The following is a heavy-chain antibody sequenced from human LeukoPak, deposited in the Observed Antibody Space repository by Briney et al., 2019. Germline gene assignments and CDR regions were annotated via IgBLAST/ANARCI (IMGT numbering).Heavy chain of an antibody. J-gene: IGHJ4*02. V-gene: IGHV3-7*03. Sequence: GGSLRLSCAASGFTFSSYWMSWVRQAPGKGLEWVANIKQDGSEKYYVDSVKGRFTISRDNAKNSLYLQMNSLRAEDTALYYCAKGVSVAVAGPLDYWGQGTLVTVSS. CDR1: GFTFSSYW. CDR3: AKGVSVAVAGPLDY. D-gene: IGHD6-19*01. CDR2: IKQDGSEK.